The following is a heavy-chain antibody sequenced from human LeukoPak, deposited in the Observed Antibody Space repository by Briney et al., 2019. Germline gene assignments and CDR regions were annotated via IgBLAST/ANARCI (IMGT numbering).Heavy chain of an antibody. J-gene: IGHJ4*02. Sequence: DPGGSLRLSCAASGFTFSSYAMSWVRQAPGKGLEWVSAISGSGGSTYYADSVKGRFTISRDNSKNTLYLQMNSLRAEDTAVYCCAKVGGFMVRGVIDYWGQGTLVTVSS. CDR3: AKVGGFMVRGVIDY. CDR2: ISGSGGST. CDR1: GFTFSSYA. D-gene: IGHD3-10*01. V-gene: IGHV3-23*01.